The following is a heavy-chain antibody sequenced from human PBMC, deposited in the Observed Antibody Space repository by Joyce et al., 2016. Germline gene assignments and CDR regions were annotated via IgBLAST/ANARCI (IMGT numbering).Heavy chain of an antibody. CDR1: AFTFSTYS. V-gene: IGHV3-48*02. CDR3: VRVGWDILDSFDQ. J-gene: IGHJ4*02. D-gene: IGHD2-15*01. Sequence: EVQLVESGGGLVKQGGSLRLSCTAAAFTFSTYSLTWVRQTPGKCLECVSYITSSGPTRHYAVCVKGRFTSSRDNAKNALSLQSINLRDADTAVYYCVRVGWDILDSFDQWGQGTLVAVSS. CDR2: ITSSGPTR.